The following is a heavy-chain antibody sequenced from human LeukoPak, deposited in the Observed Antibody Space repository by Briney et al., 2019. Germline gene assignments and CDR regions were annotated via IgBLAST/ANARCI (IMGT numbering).Heavy chain of an antibody. Sequence: SETLSLTCTVSGGSISSSSYYRGWIRQPPGKGLEWIGSIYYSGSTYYNPSLKSRVTISVNTSKNQFSLKLSSVTAADTAVYYCAREKADIVLMVYAAEYYFDYWGQGTLVTVSS. CDR3: AREKADIVLMVYAAEYYFDY. V-gene: IGHV4-39*07. CDR2: IYYSGST. J-gene: IGHJ4*02. CDR1: GGSISSSSYY. D-gene: IGHD2-8*01.